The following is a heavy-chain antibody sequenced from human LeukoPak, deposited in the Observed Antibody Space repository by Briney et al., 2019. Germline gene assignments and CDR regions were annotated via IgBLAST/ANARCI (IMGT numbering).Heavy chain of an antibody. D-gene: IGHD6-6*01. V-gene: IGHV4-61*02. Sequence: SQTLSLTCTVPGGSISSGSYYWSWIRQPAGKGLEWIVRIYTSGSTNYNPSLKSRVTISVDTSKNQFSLKLSSVTAADTAVYYCARYSSSPGSVAWFDPWGQGTLVTVSS. CDR1: GGSISSGSYY. J-gene: IGHJ5*02. CDR3: ARYSSSPGSVAWFDP. CDR2: IYTSGST.